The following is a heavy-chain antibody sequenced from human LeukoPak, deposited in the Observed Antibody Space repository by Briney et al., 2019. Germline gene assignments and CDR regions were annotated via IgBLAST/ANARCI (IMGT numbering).Heavy chain of an antibody. CDR1: GGSISSYY. CDR3: ARALYSSGWYHAFDI. J-gene: IGHJ3*02. CDR2: IYYSGST. Sequence: SETLSLTCTVSGGSISSYYWSWIRQPPGKGLEWIGYIYYSGSTNYNPSLKSRVTISVDTSKNQFSLKLSSVTAADTAVYYCARALYSSGWYHAFDIWGQGTMVTVSS. V-gene: IGHV4-59*01. D-gene: IGHD6-19*01.